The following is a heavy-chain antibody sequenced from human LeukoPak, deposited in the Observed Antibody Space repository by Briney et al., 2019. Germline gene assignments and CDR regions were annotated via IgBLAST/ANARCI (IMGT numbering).Heavy chain of an antibody. J-gene: IGHJ6*03. V-gene: IGHV4-59*08. CDR3: ARYYYYYYMDV. Sequence: SETLSLTCTVSGGSISSYYWSWIRQPPGKGLERIGYIYYSGSTNYNPSLKSRVTISVDTSKNQFSLKLSSVTAADTAVYYCARYYYYYYMDVWGKGTTVTVSS. CDR2: IYYSGST. CDR1: GGSISSYY.